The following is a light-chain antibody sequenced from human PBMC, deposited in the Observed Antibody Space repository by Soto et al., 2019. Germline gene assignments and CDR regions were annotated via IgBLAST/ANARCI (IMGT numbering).Light chain of an antibody. J-gene: IGLJ2*01. CDR1: SSDIGSNY. V-gene: IGLV1-47*01. CDR3: AAWDDSLNGQGV. Sequence: QSVLTQPPSASGTPGQRVTISCSGSSSDIGSNYVYWYQQIPGTAPKLLIYRNKQRPSGVPDRFSGSKSGTSASLAISGLRSEDEADYFCAAWDDSLNGQGVFGGGTQLTVL. CDR2: RNK.